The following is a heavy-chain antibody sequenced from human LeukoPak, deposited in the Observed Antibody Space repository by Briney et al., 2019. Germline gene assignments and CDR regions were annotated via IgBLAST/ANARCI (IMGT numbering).Heavy chain of an antibody. V-gene: IGHV1-24*01. J-gene: IGHJ3*02. Sequence: ASVKVSCKVSGYTLTELSMHWVRQAPGKGLEWMGGFDPEDGETIYAQKFQGRVTMTEDTSISTAYMELSRLRSDDTAVYYCATAAAAGTSHDAFDIWGQGTMVTVSS. CDR2: FDPEDGET. CDR1: GYTLTELS. CDR3: ATAAAAGTSHDAFDI. D-gene: IGHD6-13*01.